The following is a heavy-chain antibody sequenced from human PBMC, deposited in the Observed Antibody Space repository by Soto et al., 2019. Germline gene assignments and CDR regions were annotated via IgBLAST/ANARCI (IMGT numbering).Heavy chain of an antibody. V-gene: IGHV1-46*01. CDR1: GYTFTSYY. Sequence: ASVKVSCKASGYTFTSYYMHWVRQAPGQGLEWMGIINPSGGSTSYAQKFQGRVTMTRDTSTSTVYMELSSLRSEDTAVYYCARDSAQLRFLEWLPEYYYGMDVWGQGTTVTVSS. CDR2: INPSGGST. J-gene: IGHJ6*02. D-gene: IGHD3-3*01. CDR3: ARDSAQLRFLEWLPEYYYGMDV.